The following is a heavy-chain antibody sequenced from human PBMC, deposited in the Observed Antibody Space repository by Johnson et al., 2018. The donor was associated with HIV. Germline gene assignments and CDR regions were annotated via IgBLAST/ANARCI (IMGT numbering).Heavy chain of an antibody. D-gene: IGHD3-10*01. Sequence: VQLVESGGGVVQPGRSLRLSCAASGFTVSSNYMSWVRLAPGKGLEWVSVIYSGGSTIYYADSVKGRFTISRDNAKNSLYLQMNSLRAEDTAVYYCARDRGGPVRDYAFDIWGQGTMVTVSS. V-gene: IGHV3-66*01. CDR3: ARDRGGPVRDYAFDI. J-gene: IGHJ3*02. CDR1: GFTVSSNY. CDR2: IYSGGSTI.